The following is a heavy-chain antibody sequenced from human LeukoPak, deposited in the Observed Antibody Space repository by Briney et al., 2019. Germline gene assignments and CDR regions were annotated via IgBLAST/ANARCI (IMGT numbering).Heavy chain of an antibody. CDR1: GGSFSGYY. Sequence: SETLSLTCAVYGGSFSGYYWSWIRQPPGKGLEWIGEINHSGSTYYNPSLKSRVTISVDTSKNQFSLKLSSVTAADTAVYYCARSFYSGTSLDYWGQGTQVTVSS. J-gene: IGHJ4*02. CDR2: INHSGST. V-gene: IGHV4-34*01. CDR3: ARSFYSGTSLDY. D-gene: IGHD3-10*01.